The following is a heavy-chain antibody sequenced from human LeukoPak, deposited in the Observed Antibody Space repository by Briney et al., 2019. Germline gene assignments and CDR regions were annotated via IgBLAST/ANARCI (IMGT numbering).Heavy chain of an antibody. CDR3: ARGVTMNTGYFDY. D-gene: IGHD3-22*01. CDR1: GGSISSYY. V-gene: IGHV4-59*12. CDR2: IYYSGST. Sequence: SETLSLTCTVSGGSISSYYWSWVRQPPGKGLEWVGYIYYSGSTNYNPSLKSRVTISVDTSKNQFSLKLISVTAADTAVYYCARGVTMNTGYFDYWGQGTLVTVSS. J-gene: IGHJ4*02.